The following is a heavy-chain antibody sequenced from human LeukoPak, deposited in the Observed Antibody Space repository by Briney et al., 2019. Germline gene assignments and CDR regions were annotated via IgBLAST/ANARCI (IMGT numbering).Heavy chain of an antibody. CDR1: GGSISSGGYY. J-gene: IGHJ4*02. Sequence: SQTLSLTCAVSGGSISSGGYYWTWIRQHPGKGLEWMGYIYNSGSTYYNPSLKSRVTISVDTSKNQFSLKLSSVTAADTAVYYCARGDDPTYNYGSGTSYDFDYWGQGTLVIVSS. CDR3: ARGDDPTYNYGSGTSYDFDY. V-gene: IGHV4-31*11. D-gene: IGHD3-10*01. CDR2: IYNSGST.